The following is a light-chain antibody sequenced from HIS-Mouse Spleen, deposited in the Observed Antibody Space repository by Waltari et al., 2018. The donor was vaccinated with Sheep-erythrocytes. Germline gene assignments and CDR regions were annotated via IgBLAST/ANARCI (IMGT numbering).Light chain of an antibody. CDR1: KLGDKY. Sequence: SYELTQPPSVSVSPGQTASITCSGDKLGDKYACWYQQKPGQSPVLVIYQDSKRPSGFLERFSGSNSGNTATLTSSVTQAMDEADYYCQAWDSSTVVFGGGTKLTVL. V-gene: IGLV3-1*01. J-gene: IGLJ2*01. CDR3: QAWDSSTVV. CDR2: QDS.